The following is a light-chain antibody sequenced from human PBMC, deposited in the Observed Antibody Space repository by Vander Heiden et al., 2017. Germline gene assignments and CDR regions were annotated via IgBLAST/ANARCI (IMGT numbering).Light chain of an antibody. CDR2: WAS. CDR1: QSVLYSSNNKSY. V-gene: IGKV4-1*01. Sequence: DIVMTQSPHSLAVSLGERATINCKSSQSVLYSSNNKSYLAWYQQKPGQPPKLLIYWASTRESGVPDRFSGSGSGTDFTLTISSLQAEDVAVYYCQQYYSTPQTFGQGTKLEIK. J-gene: IGKJ2*01. CDR3: QQYYSTPQT.